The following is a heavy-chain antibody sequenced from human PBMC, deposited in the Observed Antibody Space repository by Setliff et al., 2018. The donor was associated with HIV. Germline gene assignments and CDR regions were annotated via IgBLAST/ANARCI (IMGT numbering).Heavy chain of an antibody. CDR1: GGSTTSGGYY. CDR2: IYYSGST. J-gene: IGHJ4*02. Sequence: LSLTCSVSGGSTTSGGYYWSWIRQHPGKGLEYIGYIYYSGSTYYNPSLKSRVTMSIDTSTQQFFLNVTSVTAADTAVYYCAGFSYNFWVYRFDHWGQGALVTVSS. V-gene: IGHV4-31*03. CDR3: AGFSYNFWVYRFDH. D-gene: IGHD3-3*01.